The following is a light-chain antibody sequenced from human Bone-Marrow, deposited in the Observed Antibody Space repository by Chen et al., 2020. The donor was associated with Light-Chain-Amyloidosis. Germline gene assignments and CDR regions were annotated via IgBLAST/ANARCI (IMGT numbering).Light chain of an antibody. CDR3: QSYDSGLSGWL. CDR1: SSNIGAGYD. V-gene: IGLV1-40*01. CDR2: GNK. J-gene: IGLJ3*02. Sequence: QSVLTQPPSVSGAPGQRVTIPCTGSSSNIGAGYDGNWYQQLPGAAPRLLIYGNKNRPAGVPQRFFAFKSGTSASLAITGLQAEDEADYYCQSYDSGLSGWLFGGGTKLTVL.